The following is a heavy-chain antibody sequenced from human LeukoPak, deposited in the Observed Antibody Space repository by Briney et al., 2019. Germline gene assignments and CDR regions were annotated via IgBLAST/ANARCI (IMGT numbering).Heavy chain of an antibody. CDR1: GFKFSDYA. J-gene: IGHJ4*02. V-gene: IGHV3-30-3*01. D-gene: IGHD4-23*01. CDR3: AREGYGGSGYFDY. CDR2: ISYDGSTK. Sequence: PGGSLGLSCAASGFKFSDYALHWVRQAPGKGLEWVAIISYDGSTKFYADSVKGRFTISRDNSKNTVDVQMNRLRGEDTALYYCAREGYGGSGYFDYWGQGTLVTVSS.